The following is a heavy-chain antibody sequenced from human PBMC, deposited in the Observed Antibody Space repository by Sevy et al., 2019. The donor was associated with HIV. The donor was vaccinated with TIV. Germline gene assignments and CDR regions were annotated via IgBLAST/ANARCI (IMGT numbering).Heavy chain of an antibody. V-gene: IGHV3-7*03. Sequence: GGSLRLSCAASGFTFNKYWMTWVRQTPGKGLEWVADINQDGGERRYVNSVKGRFTMSRDNAKKSVYLQMNSLRADDTVGYFCARDMWSQQEGDAFDIWCQGTMVTVSS. D-gene: IGHD6-13*01. CDR1: GFTFNKYW. CDR2: INQDGGER. CDR3: ARDMWSQQEGDAFDI. J-gene: IGHJ3*02.